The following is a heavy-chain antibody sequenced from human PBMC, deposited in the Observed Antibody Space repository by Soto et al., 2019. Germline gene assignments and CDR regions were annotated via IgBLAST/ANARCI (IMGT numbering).Heavy chain of an antibody. CDR3: AKDIVKYTYGACDY. D-gene: IGHD5-18*01. CDR1: GFTFSSYG. CDR2: ISYDGSNN. Sequence: GGSLRLSCAASGFTFSSYGMYWVRQAPGKGLEWVAAISYDGSNNYHADSVKGRFTISRDNSKNTLYLQLNSLRAEDTAVYYCAKDIVKYTYGACDYWGQGVLVTVSS. V-gene: IGHV3-30*18. J-gene: IGHJ4*02.